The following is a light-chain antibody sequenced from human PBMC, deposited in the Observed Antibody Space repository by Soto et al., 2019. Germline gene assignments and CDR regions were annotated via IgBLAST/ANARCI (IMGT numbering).Light chain of an antibody. V-gene: IGKV3-15*01. Sequence: IVMTQSPATLPVSPGEGATLSCRASQSVSSKLAWYQQKPGQAPRLLIYGASTRATGIPARFSGSGSGTEFTLIISSLQSEDSAVYYCQQYNSWLWTFGQGTKVDIK. J-gene: IGKJ1*01. CDR3: QQYNSWLWT. CDR2: GAS. CDR1: QSVSSK.